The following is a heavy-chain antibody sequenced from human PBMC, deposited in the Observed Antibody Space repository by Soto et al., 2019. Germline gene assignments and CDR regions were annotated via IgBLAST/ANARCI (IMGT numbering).Heavy chain of an antibody. CDR3: ALSYSLRNRAFAY. D-gene: IGHD1-26*01. V-gene: IGHV1-69*02. Sequence: QVQLVQSGAELKRPGSSVKVSCKASGGTFTFYSINWMRQAPGLGLGWMGRINPILSMSNYAQRSQRRVTVTAHKSTITDYMELSRLTSEATAIYYCALSYSLRNRAFAYSAEGALVTVSS. CDR1: GGTFTFYS. J-gene: IGHJ4*02. CDR2: INPILSMS.